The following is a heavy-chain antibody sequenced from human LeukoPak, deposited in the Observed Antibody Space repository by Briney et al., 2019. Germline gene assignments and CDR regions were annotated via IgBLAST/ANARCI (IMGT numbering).Heavy chain of an antibody. V-gene: IGHV1-69*05. J-gene: IGHJ5*02. CDR2: IIPVFGTA. Sequence: GSSVKVSCKASGGTSNSHVISWLRQAPGQGLEWMGGIIPVFGTASYAEKFQGRVTITTDESTTTAYMEMSSLTSEDTAVYYCARGYHYGSESYWHTKWFDPWGQGTLVTVSS. CDR3: ARGYHYGSESYWHTKWFDP. D-gene: IGHD3-10*01. CDR1: GGTSNSHV.